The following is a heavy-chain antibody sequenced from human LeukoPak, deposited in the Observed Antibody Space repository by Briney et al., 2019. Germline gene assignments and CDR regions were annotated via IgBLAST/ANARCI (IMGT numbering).Heavy chain of an antibody. D-gene: IGHD4-17*01. Sequence: PSETLSLTCTVSGGSITSYYWSWIRQSQGRGLEWIGYIYDGGNTVYNPSLESRVTISVDMSKNQFSLRLTSVTAADTALYYCARSRKDSTTATGWFGPWGRGTLVT. CDR1: GGSITSYY. CDR2: IYDGGNT. V-gene: IGHV4-59*08. J-gene: IGHJ5*02. CDR3: ARSRKDSTTATGWFGP.